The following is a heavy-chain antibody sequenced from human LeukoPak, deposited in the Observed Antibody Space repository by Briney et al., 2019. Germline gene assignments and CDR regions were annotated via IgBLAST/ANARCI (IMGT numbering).Heavy chain of an antibody. J-gene: IGHJ4*02. V-gene: IGHV3-7*03. Sequence: GGSLRLSCAASGFMFSSYWMTWVRQAPGKGLEWVANIRQDGGEGYHVDSVKGRFTISRDNARNSLYLQMNSLRVEDMAFYYCAAKIGGSSNFDYWGQGTLVTVSS. CDR3: AAKIGGSSNFDY. D-gene: IGHD3-16*01. CDR1: GFMFSSYW. CDR2: IRQDGGEG.